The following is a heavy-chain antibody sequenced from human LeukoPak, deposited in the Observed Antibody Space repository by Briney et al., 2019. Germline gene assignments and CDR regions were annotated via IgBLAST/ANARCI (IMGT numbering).Heavy chain of an antibody. CDR2: ISCDGSNK. D-gene: IGHD6-13*01. CDR1: GFTFSSYG. V-gene: IGHV3-30*03. CDR3: ARGVAAGTDY. J-gene: IGHJ4*02. Sequence: GGSLRLSCAASGFTFSSYGMHWVRQAPGKGLEWVAVISCDGSNKYYADSVKGRFTISRDNSKNTLYLQMNSLRDDDTAVYYCARGVAAGTDYWGQGTLVTVSS.